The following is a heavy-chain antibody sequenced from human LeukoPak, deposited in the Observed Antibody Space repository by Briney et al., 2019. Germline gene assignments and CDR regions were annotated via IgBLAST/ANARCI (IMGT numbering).Heavy chain of an antibody. J-gene: IGHJ5*02. CDR3: ASSLTVAGPTWFDA. CDR2: ISTYNGNT. Sequence: ASVKLSCKASGYTFTSYGISWVRQAPGQGLEWMGWISTYNGNTNYAQKFQGRVTMTTDTSTSPAYMELRSLRSDDTAVDYCASSLTVAGPTWFDAGGEGSLLTLSS. CDR1: GYTFTSYG. D-gene: IGHD6-19*01. V-gene: IGHV1-18*01.